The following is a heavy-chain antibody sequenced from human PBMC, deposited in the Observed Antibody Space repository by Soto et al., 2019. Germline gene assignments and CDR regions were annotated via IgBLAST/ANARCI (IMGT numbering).Heavy chain of an antibody. CDR1: GGTFSSYA. D-gene: IGHD1-26*01. CDR3: ARSSGGSYSNYYYYGMDV. Sequence: ASVKVSCKASGGTFSSYAISWVRQAPGQGLEWMGGIIPIFGTANYAQKFQGRVTITADESTSTAYMELSSLRSEDTAVYYCARSSGGSYSNYYYYGMDVWGQGTTVTVSS. V-gene: IGHV1-69*13. J-gene: IGHJ6*02. CDR2: IIPIFGTA.